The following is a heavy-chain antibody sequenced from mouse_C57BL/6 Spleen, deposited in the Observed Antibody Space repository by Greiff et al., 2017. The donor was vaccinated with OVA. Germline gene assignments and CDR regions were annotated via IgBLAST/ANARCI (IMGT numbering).Heavy chain of an antibody. CDR3: TGGLFDY. Sequence: VQLQESGAELVRPGASVTLSCKASGYTFTDYEMHWVKQTPVHGLEWIGAIDPETGGTAYNQKFKGKAILTADKSSSTAYMELRSLTSEDSAVYYCTGGLFDYWGQGTTLTVSS. V-gene: IGHV1-15*01. CDR1: GYTFTDYE. CDR2: IDPETGGT. J-gene: IGHJ2*01.